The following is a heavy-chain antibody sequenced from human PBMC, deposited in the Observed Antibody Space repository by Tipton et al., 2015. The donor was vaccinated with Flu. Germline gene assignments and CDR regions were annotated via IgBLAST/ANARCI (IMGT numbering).Heavy chain of an antibody. Sequence: GLVKPSETLSLMCSVSGTSISNYYWSWIRQPAGKGLEWIGRVYASGSTTYNPSLKSRVTMSLDTSKNQFSLRLTSVTAADTAMYYCASTSNYGRRIEPDFDSWGQGTLVTVSS. CDR3: ASTSNYGRRIEPDFDS. J-gene: IGHJ4*02. CDR1: GTSISNYY. CDR2: VYASGST. D-gene: IGHD1-14*01. V-gene: IGHV4-4*07.